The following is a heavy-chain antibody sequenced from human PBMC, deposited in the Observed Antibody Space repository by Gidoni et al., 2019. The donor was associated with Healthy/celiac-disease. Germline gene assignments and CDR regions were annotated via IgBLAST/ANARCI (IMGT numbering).Heavy chain of an antibody. V-gene: IGHV1-3*01. Sequence: VRQAPGQRLEWMGWINAGNGNTKYSQKFQGRVTITRDTSASTAYMELSSLRSEDTAVYYCAREQEEQQLVQNWFDPWGQGTLVTVSS. CDR2: INAGNGNT. D-gene: IGHD6-13*01. J-gene: IGHJ5*02. CDR3: AREQEEQQLVQNWFDP.